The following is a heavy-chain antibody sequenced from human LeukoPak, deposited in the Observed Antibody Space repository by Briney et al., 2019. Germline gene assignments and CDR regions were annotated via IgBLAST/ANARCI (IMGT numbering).Heavy chain of an antibody. CDR3: ARARGYCSSTSCPAHY. V-gene: IGHV3-7*01. J-gene: IGHJ4*02. Sequence: PGGSLRLSCAASGFTFSSYWMSWVRQAPGKGLEWVANIKQDGSEKYYVDSVKGRFTISRDNAKNSLYLQMNSLRAEDTAVYYCARARGYCSSTSCPAHYWGQGTLVTVSS. CDR1: GFTFSSYW. CDR2: IKQDGSEK. D-gene: IGHD2-2*01.